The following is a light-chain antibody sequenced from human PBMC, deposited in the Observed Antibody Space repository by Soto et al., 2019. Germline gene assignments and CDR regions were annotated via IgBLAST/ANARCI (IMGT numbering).Light chain of an antibody. CDR2: GAS. V-gene: IGKV3-20*01. Sequence: EIVLTQSPGTLSLSPGERATLSCSASQSVSSSYLAWYQQKPGQAPRLLIYGASSRATGIPDRFSGSGSGTDFNLTISSLEPEDFAVYYCQQYGSSPRYTFGQGTKLEIK. CDR3: QQYGSSPRYT. CDR1: QSVSSSY. J-gene: IGKJ2*01.